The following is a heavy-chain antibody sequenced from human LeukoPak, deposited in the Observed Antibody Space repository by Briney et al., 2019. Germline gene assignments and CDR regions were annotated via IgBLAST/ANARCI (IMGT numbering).Heavy chain of an antibody. Sequence: ASVKVSCKASGYNFISYDINWVRQATGQGLEWMGWMQPHSGDAGCAQKFQGRVKMTRDISINTAYMEVSRLTSEDTAVYYCARVPRDGSYLALWGQGTLVAVSS. D-gene: IGHD3-10*01. CDR1: GYNFISYD. CDR2: MQPHSGDA. V-gene: IGHV1-8*01. CDR3: ARVPRDGSYLAL. J-gene: IGHJ4*02.